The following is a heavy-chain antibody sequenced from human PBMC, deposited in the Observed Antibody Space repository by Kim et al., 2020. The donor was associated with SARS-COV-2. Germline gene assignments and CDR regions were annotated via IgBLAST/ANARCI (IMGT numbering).Heavy chain of an antibody. CDR2: ISSNGGST. J-gene: IGHJ4*02. Sequence: GGSLRLSCSASGFTFSSYAMHWVRQAPGKGLEYVSAISSNGGSTYYADSVKGRFTISRDNSKNTLYLQMSSLRAEDTAVYYCVKSHPDVAARQGVDYWGQGTLVTVSS. CDR1: GFTFSSYA. D-gene: IGHD6-6*01. CDR3: VKSHPDVAARQGVDY. V-gene: IGHV3-64D*06.